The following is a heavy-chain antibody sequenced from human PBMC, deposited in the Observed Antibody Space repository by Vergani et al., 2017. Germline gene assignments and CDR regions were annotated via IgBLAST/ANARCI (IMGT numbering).Heavy chain of an antibody. V-gene: IGHV4-61*02. CDR3: ASSRYSSSWYGGHGMDV. J-gene: IGHJ6*02. CDR1: GGSISSGSYY. CDR2: IYTSGST. Sequence: QVQLQESGPGLVKPSQTLSLTCTVSGGSISSGSYYWSWIRQPAGEGLEWIGRIYTSGSTNYNPSLKSRVTISVDTSKNQFSLKLSSVTAADTAVYYCASSRYSSSWYGGHGMDVWGQGTTVTVSS. D-gene: IGHD6-13*01.